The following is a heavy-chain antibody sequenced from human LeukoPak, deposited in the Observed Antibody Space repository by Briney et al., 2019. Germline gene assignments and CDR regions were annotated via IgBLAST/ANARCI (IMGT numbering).Heavy chain of an antibody. CDR3: TTEGHYYDSSGYYLTVDY. V-gene: IGHV3-15*01. Sequence: GGSLRLSCAASGFTFSSAWMSWVRQAPGKGLEWVSRIKSKTDGGTTDYAAPVKGRFTISRDDSKNTLYLQMNSLKTEDTAVYYCTTEGHYYDSSGYYLTVDYWGQGTLVTVSS. D-gene: IGHD3-22*01. CDR1: GFTFSSAW. J-gene: IGHJ4*02. CDR2: IKSKTDGGTT.